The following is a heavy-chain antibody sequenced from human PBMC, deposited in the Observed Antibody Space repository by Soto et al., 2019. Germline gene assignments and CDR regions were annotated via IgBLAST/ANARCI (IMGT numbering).Heavy chain of an antibody. Sequence: SETLSLTCTVSGGSISSGDYHWSWIRQHPGKGLEWIGFINHSGNTYYNPSLKSRVSISIDASQNQFSLKLNSVTAADTAVYYCARGQLPDYWGPGTLVNVS. V-gene: IGHV4-30-4*01. D-gene: IGHD1-1*01. CDR1: GGSISSGDYH. CDR3: ARGQLPDY. CDR2: INHSGNT. J-gene: IGHJ4*02.